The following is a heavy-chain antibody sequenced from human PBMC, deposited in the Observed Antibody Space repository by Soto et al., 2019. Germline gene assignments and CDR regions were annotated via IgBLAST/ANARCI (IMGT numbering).Heavy chain of an antibody. V-gene: IGHV4-38-2*01. D-gene: IGHD6-13*01. CDR1: GYSISSGDY. Sequence: SATLCVTWAVAGYSISSGDYWGWIRQPPWKGLEWIGSIYHSGTTYYNPSLKSRVTISLDTSKNQFSLKLSSVTAADTAVYYCARSLLTSSWYAGSWGQGTLVTVSS. J-gene: IGHJ5*02. CDR3: ARSLLTSSWYAGS. CDR2: IYHSGTT.